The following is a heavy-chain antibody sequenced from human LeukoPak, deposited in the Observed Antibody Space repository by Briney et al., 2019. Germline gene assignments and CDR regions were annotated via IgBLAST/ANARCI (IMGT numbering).Heavy chain of an antibody. CDR3: AREGLRGITTFGVVDY. Sequence: SQTLSLTCTVSGGSISSGSYYWSWIRQPAGKGLEWIGRIYTSGSTNYNPSLKSRVTISVDTSKNQFSLKLSSVTAADTAVYYCAREGLRGITTFGVVDYWGQGTLVTVSS. CDR2: IYTSGST. V-gene: IGHV4-61*02. CDR1: GGSISSGSYY. J-gene: IGHJ4*02. D-gene: IGHD3-3*01.